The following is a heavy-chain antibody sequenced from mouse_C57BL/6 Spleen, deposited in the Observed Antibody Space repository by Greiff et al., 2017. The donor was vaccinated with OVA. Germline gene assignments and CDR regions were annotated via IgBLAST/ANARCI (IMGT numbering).Heavy chain of an antibody. D-gene: IGHD2-4*01. CDR2: IRNKANGYTT. CDR1: GFTFTDYY. J-gene: IGHJ4*01. Sequence: DVKLVESGGGLVQPGGSLSLSCAASGFTFTDYYMSWVRQPPGKALEWLGFIRNKANGYTTEYSASVKGRFTISRDNSQSILYLQMNALRAEDSATYYCARFYDYDGAYAMDYWGQGTSVTVSS. V-gene: IGHV7-3*01. CDR3: ARFYDYDGAYAMDY.